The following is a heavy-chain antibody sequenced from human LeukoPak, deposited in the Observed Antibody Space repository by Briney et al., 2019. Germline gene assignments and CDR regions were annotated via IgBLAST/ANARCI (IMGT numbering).Heavy chain of an antibody. V-gene: IGHV4-4*07. J-gene: IGHJ4*02. CDR1: GGSISNHY. Sequence: SETLSLTCTVSGGSISNHYWSWIRQPAGKGLEWIGRIYSSGTTNYNPSLKSRATMSVDTSKNQFSLKLNSVTAADTAVYYCARVDTPGYCFSTSCYVFDYWGQGTLVTVSS. CDR2: IYSSGTT. CDR3: ARVDTPGYCFSTSCYVFDY. D-gene: IGHD2-2*01.